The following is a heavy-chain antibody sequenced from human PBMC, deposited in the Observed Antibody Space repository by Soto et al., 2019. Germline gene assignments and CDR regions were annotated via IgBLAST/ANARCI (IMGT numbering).Heavy chain of an antibody. V-gene: IGHV3-23*01. D-gene: IGHD6-13*01. CDR3: AKEEWGKGQQQLVAFDY. CDR1: GLTFSSYA. CDR2: ISGGGGYT. Sequence: DVQLLESGGGLVQSGGSLRLSCAASGLTFSSYAMSWVRQAPGKGLEWVSTISGGGGYTYYADSVKGRFTISRDNSKNTLYRQMNSRRAEDTAIYYCAKEEWGKGQQQLVAFDYWGQGTLVTVSS. J-gene: IGHJ4*02.